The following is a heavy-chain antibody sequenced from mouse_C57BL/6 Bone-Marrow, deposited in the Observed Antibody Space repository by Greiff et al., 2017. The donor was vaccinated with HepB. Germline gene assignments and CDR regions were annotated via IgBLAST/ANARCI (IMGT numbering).Heavy chain of an antibody. J-gene: IGHJ3*01. Sequence: EVKVVESGGGLVQPGGSLSFSCAASGFTFTDYYMSWVRQPPGKALEWLGFIRNKANGYTTEYSASVKGRFTISRDNSQSILYLQMNALRAEDSATYYCARYSRAGASFAYWGQGTLVTVSA. V-gene: IGHV7-3*01. CDR2: IRNKANGYTT. CDR1: GFTFTDYY. CDR3: ARYSRAGASFAY. D-gene: IGHD4-1*01.